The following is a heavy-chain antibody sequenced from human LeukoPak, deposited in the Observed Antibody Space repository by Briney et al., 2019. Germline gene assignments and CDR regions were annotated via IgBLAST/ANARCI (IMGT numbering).Heavy chain of an antibody. CDR2: ISGYDANT. V-gene: IGHV1-18*01. J-gene: IGHJ4*02. Sequence: EASVKVSCKASGSTFTNYGISWVRQAPGQGLEWMGWISGYDANTKYAQTVQDRVTLTTDTSTSTAYMEVTSLRPDDTAVYYCARGPHTITSRVDYWGQGTLVTVSS. D-gene: IGHD1-14*01. CDR1: GSTFTNYG. CDR3: ARGPHTITSRVDY.